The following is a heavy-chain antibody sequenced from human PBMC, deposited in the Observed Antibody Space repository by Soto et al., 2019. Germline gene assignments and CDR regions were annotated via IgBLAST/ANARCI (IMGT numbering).Heavy chain of an antibody. CDR1: GFTFSDYA. Sequence: LRLSCSASGFTFSDYAMYWVRQAPGKGLEWVSSISSSSSYIYYADSVKGRFTISRDNAKNSLYLQMNSLRAEDTAVYYCARDRYQLAFDYWGQGTLVTVSS. CDR3: ARDRYQLAFDY. V-gene: IGHV3-21*04. J-gene: IGHJ4*02. D-gene: IGHD6-6*01. CDR2: ISSSSSYI.